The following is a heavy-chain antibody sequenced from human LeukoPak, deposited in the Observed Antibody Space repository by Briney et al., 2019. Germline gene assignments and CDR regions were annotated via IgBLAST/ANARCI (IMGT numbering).Heavy chain of an antibody. CDR2: IKQDGSEK. V-gene: IGHV3-7*03. CDR3: ARDGPTYYYYGMDV. J-gene: IGHJ6*04. Sequence: GGSLRLSCAASGFTFSSYWMSWVRQAPGKGLEWVANIKQDGSEKYYVDSVKGRFTISRDNAKNSLYLQMNSLRAEDTAVYYCARDGPTYYYYGMDVWGKGTTVTVSS. CDR1: GFTFSSYW.